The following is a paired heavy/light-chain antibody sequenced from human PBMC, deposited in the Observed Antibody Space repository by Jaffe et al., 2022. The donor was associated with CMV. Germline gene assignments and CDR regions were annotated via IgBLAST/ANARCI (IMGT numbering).Light chain of an antibody. CDR1: ALPKQY. V-gene: IGLV3-25*03. CDR2: KDS. J-gene: IGLJ3*02. Sequence: SYELTQPPSVSVSPGQTARITCSGDALPKQYAYWYQQKPGQAPVLVIYKDSERPSGIPERFSGSSSGTTVTLTISGVQAEDEADYYCQSADSSGTMEVFGGGTKLTVL. CDR3: QSADSSGTMEV.
Heavy chain of an antibody. CDR2: IIPIFGTA. CDR1: GGTFSSYA. Sequence: QVQLVQSGAEVKKPGSSVKVSCKASGGTFSSYAISWVRQAPGQGLEWMGGIIPIFGTANYAQKFQGRVTITADESTSTAYMELSSLRSEDTAVYYCARQLWFGELSPPAPRYYYYYGMDVWGQGTTVTVSS. V-gene: IGHV1-69*01. CDR3: ARQLWFGELSPPAPRYYYYYGMDV. D-gene: IGHD3-10*01. J-gene: IGHJ6*02.